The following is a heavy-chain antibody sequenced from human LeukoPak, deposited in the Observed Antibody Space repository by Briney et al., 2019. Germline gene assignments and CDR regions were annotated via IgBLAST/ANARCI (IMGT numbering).Heavy chain of an antibody. Sequence: GSLRLSCAASGFGFSDYWMHWVRQVPGKGLVWVSRILTDGSGTNYADSVKGRYTISRDYAKDTLYLQMNSLRVEDTAVYFCARGSYYGSGNYFDSWGQGTLVTVSS. CDR3: ARGSYYGSGNYFDS. CDR1: GFGFSDYW. D-gene: IGHD3-10*01. V-gene: IGHV3-74*01. J-gene: IGHJ5*01. CDR2: ILTDGSGT.